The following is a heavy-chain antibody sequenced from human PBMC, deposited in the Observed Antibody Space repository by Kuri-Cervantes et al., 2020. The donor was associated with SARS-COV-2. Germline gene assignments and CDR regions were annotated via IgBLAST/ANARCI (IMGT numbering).Heavy chain of an antibody. CDR1: GGSISSYY. CDR2: IYTSGST. CDR3: ARHVRPEITIFGVVITADYFDY. J-gene: IGHJ4*02. Sequence: ESLKISCTVSGGSISSYYWSWIRQPAGKGLEWIGRIYTSGSTNYNPSLKSRVTMSVDTSKNQFSLKLSSVTAADTAVYYCARHVRPEITIFGVVITADYFDYWGQGTLVTVSS. V-gene: IGHV4-4*07. D-gene: IGHD3-3*01.